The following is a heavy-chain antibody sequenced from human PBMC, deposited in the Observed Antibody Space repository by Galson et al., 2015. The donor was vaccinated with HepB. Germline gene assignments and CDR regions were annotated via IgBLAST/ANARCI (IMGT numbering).Heavy chain of an antibody. CDR3: ASAYYYDSSGYNWFDP. CDR2: ISSSSSYI. J-gene: IGHJ5*02. V-gene: IGHV3-21*01. Sequence: SLRLSCAASGFTFSSYSMNWVRQAPGKGLEWVSSISSSSSYIYYADSVKGRFTISRDNAKNSLYLQMNSLRAEDTAVYYCASAYYYDSSGYNWFDPWGQGTLVTVSS. D-gene: IGHD3-22*01. CDR1: GFTFSSYS.